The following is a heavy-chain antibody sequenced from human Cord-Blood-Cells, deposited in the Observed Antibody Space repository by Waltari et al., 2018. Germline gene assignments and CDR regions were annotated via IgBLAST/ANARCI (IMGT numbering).Heavy chain of an antibody. J-gene: IGHJ4*02. Sequence: QVQLVESGGGVVQPGRSLRLSCAASGFTFSSYAMHWVRQAPGKGLEWVAVISYDGSNKYYAESVKGRFTISRDNSKNTLYLQMNSLRAEDTAVYYCARDPESYGYFDYWGQGTLVTVSS. V-gene: IGHV3-30-3*01. D-gene: IGHD5-18*01. CDR1: GFTFSSYA. CDR3: ARDPESYGYFDY. CDR2: ISYDGSNK.